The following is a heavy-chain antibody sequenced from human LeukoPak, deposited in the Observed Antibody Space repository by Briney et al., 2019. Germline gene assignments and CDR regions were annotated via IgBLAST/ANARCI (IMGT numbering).Heavy chain of an antibody. V-gene: IGHV3-7*01. D-gene: IGHD6-13*01. J-gene: IGHJ3*02. CDR3: ARVDVHSRNALDI. Sequence: GGSLRLSCAASGFTFSSYWMSWVRQAPGKGLEWVANIKQDGSEKYYVDSVKGRFTISRDNAKNSLYLQMNSLRAEDTAVYYCARVDVHSRNALDIWGQGTMVTVSS. CDR1: GFTFSSYW. CDR2: IKQDGSEK.